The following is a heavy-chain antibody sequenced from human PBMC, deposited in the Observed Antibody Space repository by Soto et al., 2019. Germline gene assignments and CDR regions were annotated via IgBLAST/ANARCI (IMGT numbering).Heavy chain of an antibody. CDR2: INHVGGT. D-gene: IGHD3-16*01. J-gene: IGHJ5*02. V-gene: IGHV4-34*01. CDR3: VRIRYQLPSSVLWLDP. CDR1: GGFLSESY. Sequence: TSATLSHTCAVYGGFLSESYWTWIRQPPGKGLEWIGEINHVGGTNYNPSLKSRVTMSVDTSQNQFSLRLISVTAADTAMYFCVRIRYQLPSSVLWLDPWGQGTPVTVSS.